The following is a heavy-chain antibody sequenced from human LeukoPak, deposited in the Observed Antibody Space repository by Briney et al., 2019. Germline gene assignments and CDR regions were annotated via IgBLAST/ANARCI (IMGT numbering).Heavy chain of an antibody. Sequence: SETLSLTCTVSGGSISSGGYYWSWIRQHPGKGLEWIGYIYYSGSTYYNPSLKSRVTISVDTSKNQFSLKLSSVTAADTAVYYCARDGEADTFDYWGQGTLVTVSS. D-gene: IGHD6-19*01. J-gene: IGHJ4*02. CDR2: IYYSGST. V-gene: IGHV4-31*03. CDR1: GGSISSGGYY. CDR3: ARDGEADTFDY.